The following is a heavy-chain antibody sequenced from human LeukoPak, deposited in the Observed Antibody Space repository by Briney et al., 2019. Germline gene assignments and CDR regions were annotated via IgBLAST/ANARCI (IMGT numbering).Heavy chain of an antibody. Sequence: SETLSLTCAVYGGSFSGYYWSWIRQPAGKGLEWIGRIYTSRSTNYNPSLKSRVTISVDTSKNQFSLKLSSVTAADTAVYYCARRGPLSADAFDIWGQGTMVTVSS. CDR1: GGSFSGYY. CDR2: IYTSRST. J-gene: IGHJ3*02. D-gene: IGHD2-2*01. V-gene: IGHV4-59*10. CDR3: ARRGPLSADAFDI.